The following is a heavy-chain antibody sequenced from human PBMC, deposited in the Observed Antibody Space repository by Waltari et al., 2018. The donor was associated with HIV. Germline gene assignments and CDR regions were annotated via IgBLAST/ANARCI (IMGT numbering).Heavy chain of an antibody. Sequence: EVQLVESGGGLVQPGGCLSRSCTASGFSFGRYSMNWVLQAPGKGLEWVSYISTSSSAIFYADSVKGRFTISRDTAKNSLYLQMNSLRAEDTAVYYCARDRTRYYFDSWGQGTLVTVSS. V-gene: IGHV3-48*01. J-gene: IGHJ4*02. D-gene: IGHD6-6*01. CDR2: ISTSSSAI. CDR1: GFSFGRYS. CDR3: ARDRTRYYFDS.